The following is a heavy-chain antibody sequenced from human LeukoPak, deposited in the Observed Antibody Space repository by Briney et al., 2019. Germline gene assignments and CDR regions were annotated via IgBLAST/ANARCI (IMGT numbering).Heavy chain of an antibody. V-gene: IGHV4-4*07. CDR3: ARDARLHYYFDY. CDR1: GGSISSNY. CDR2: FYISEST. J-gene: IGHJ4*02. Sequence: SETLSLTCTVSGGSISSNYWSWVRQPAGRGLEWIGRFYISESTKYNPSLKSRVTMSIGTSKNQFSLKLTSVTAADTAVYYCARDARLHYYFDYWGQGTLVTVSS. D-gene: IGHD4-11*01.